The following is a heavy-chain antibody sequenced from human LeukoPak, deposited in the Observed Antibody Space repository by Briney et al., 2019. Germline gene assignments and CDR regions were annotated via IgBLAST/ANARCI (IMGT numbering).Heavy chain of an antibody. J-gene: IGHJ3*02. CDR2: IYYSGST. V-gene: IGHV4-39*01. CDR3: ARRPDVELTGNPNDAFDI. CDR1: GGSISSSSYY. D-gene: IGHD7-27*01. Sequence: PSQTLSLTCTVSGGSISSSSYYWGWIRQPPGTGLEWLGSIYYSGSTYYNPSLKSRVTISVDTSKNQFSLKLSSVTAADTAVYYCARRPDVELTGNPNDAFDIWGQGTMVTVSS.